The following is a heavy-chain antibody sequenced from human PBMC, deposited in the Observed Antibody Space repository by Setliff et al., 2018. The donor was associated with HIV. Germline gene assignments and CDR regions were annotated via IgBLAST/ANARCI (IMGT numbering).Heavy chain of an antibody. CDR2: ISSSGSYI. CDR1: GFTFSSYS. J-gene: IGHJ4*02. CDR3: ARGTGPSGCAGDCYHD. V-gene: IGHV3-21*01. Sequence: GESLRLSCAASGFTFSSYSMNWVRQAPGKGLEWVSSISSSGSYIYYADSVKGRFTSSRDNGKNSLYLQMNSLRAEDTAVYYCARGTGPSGCAGDCYHDWGQGTLVTVAS. D-gene: IGHD2-21*02.